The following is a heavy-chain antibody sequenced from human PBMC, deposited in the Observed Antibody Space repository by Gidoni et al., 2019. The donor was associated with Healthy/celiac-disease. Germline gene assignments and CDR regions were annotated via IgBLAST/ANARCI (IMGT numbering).Heavy chain of an antibody. CDR1: GGSISSYY. J-gene: IGHJ4*02. V-gene: IGHV4-59*08. CDR2: IYYSGST. D-gene: IGHD2-2*01. CDR3: ARLGTSPSLDFDY. Sequence: QVQLQESGPGLVKPSETLSLTCTVSGGSISSYYWRWIRQPPGKGLEWIGYIYYSGSTNYNPSLKSRVTISVDTSKNQFSLKLSSVTAADTAVYYCARLGTSPSLDFDYWGQGTLVTVSS.